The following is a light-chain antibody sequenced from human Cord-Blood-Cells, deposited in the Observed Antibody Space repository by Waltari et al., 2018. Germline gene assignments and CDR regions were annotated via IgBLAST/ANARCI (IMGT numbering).Light chain of an antibody. V-gene: IGKV1-39*01. CDR2: AAS. J-gene: IGKJ3*01. Sequence: DIQMTQSPSSLSASVGDRVTITCRASQSISSYLNWYQQKPGKAPKLLIYAASSLQSGVPSRFSGIESETDFNLTSSSLQPEDFATYYCQQSYSTPCTFGPGTKVDIK. CDR3: QQSYSTPCT. CDR1: QSISSY.